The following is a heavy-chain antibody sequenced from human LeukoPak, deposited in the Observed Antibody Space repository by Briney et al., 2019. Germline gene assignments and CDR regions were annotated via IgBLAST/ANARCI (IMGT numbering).Heavy chain of an antibody. CDR1: GGTFSSYA. V-gene: IGHV1-69*13. D-gene: IGHD6-6*01. Sequence: SVKVSCKASGGTFSSYAISWVRQAPGHGLEWMGGIIPIFGTANYAQKFQGRVTITADESTSTAYMELSSLRSEDTAVYYCATNLFEYSSSPLFDYWGQGTLVTVSS. CDR3: ATNLFEYSSSPLFDY. J-gene: IGHJ4*02. CDR2: IIPIFGTA.